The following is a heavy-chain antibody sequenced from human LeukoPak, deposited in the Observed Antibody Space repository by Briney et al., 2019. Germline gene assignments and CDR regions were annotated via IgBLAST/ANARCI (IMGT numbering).Heavy chain of an antibody. CDR1: GYTFTSYD. D-gene: IGHD3-22*01. J-gene: IGHJ5*02. CDR3: ARGVPLTYYYDSSGYYFNWFDP. Sequence: SVKVSCKASGYTFTSYDINWVRQAPGQGLEWMGRIIPILGIANYAQKFQGRVTITADKSTSTAYMELSSLRSEDTAVYYCARGVPLTYYYDSSGYYFNWFDPWGQGTLVTVSS. V-gene: IGHV1-69*04. CDR2: IIPILGIA.